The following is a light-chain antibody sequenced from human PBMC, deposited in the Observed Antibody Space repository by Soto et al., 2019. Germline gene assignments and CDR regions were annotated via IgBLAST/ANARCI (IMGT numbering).Light chain of an antibody. V-gene: IGLV2-14*01. J-gene: IGLJ2*01. CDR3: ASYTTTGTVL. Sequence: QTVVTQPASVSGSPGQSITISCTGTTSDVGGYNSVSWFQNQPDKAPKLIIYEVTLRPSGVSDRFSGSKSGNTASLTISGLQTEDEADYYCASYTTTGTVLFGGGTKLTVL. CDR2: EVT. CDR1: TSDVGGYNS.